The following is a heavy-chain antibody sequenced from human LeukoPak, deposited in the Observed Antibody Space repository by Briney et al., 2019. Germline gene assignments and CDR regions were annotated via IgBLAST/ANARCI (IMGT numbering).Heavy chain of an antibody. D-gene: IGHD2-2*01. CDR1: GGTFSSYA. V-gene: IGHV1-46*03. Sequence: ASVKVSCKASGGTFSSYAISWVRQAPGQGLEWMGIINPSGGSTSYAQKFQGRVTMTRDTSTSTVYMELSSLRSEDTAVYYCARNSLCSSTSCYSHFDYWGQGTLVTVSS. CDR2: INPSGGST. CDR3: ARNSLCSSTSCYSHFDY. J-gene: IGHJ4*02.